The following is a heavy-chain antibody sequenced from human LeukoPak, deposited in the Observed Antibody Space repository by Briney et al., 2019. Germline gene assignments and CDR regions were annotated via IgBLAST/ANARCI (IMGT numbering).Heavy chain of an antibody. CDR3: ARDRQWLAGRWFDP. D-gene: IGHD6-19*01. V-gene: IGHV1-18*01. J-gene: IGHJ5*02. Sequence: ASVTVSYKSSVYTFTSYGISWVRQAPGQGLEWMGWISAYNGNTNYAQKLPGRVTMTTDTSTSTAYMELRSLRSDDTAVYYCARDRQWLAGRWFDPWGQGTLVTVSS. CDR1: VYTFTSYG. CDR2: ISAYNGNT.